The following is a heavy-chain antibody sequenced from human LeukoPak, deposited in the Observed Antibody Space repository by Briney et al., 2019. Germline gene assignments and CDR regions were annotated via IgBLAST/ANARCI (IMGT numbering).Heavy chain of an antibody. J-gene: IGHJ4*02. CDR3: ARGIAVAGRLIDY. CDR1: GFTFSSYW. CDR2: IKQDESGK. Sequence: PGGSLRLSCAASGFTFSSYWMSWVRQAPGKGLEWVANIKQDESGKYYVDSVKGRFTISRDNAKNSLYLQMNSLRAEDTAVYYCARGIAVAGRLIDYWGQGTLVTVSS. V-gene: IGHV3-7*04. D-gene: IGHD6-13*01.